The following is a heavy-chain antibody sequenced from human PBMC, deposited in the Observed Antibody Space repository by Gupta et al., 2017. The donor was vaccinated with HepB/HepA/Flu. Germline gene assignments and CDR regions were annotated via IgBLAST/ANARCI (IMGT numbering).Heavy chain of an antibody. CDR1: GFTFSSYA. Sequence: EVQLLQSRGGLVPPRGSLRHSCAASGFTFSSYAMSWVRQAPGKGLEWVSAISGSGGSTYYADSVKGRFTISRDNSKNTLYLQMNSLRAEDTAVYYCAKEVYYYDSSGYPNWFDPWGQGTLVTVSS. D-gene: IGHD3-22*01. V-gene: IGHV3-23*01. CDR3: AKEVYYYDSSGYPNWFDP. J-gene: IGHJ5*02. CDR2: ISGSGGST.